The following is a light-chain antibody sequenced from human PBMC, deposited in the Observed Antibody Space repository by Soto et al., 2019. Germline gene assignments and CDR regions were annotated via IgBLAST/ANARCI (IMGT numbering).Light chain of an antibody. Sequence: QAVLTQPASVSGSPGQSITISCTGTSSDVGGYNYVSWYQQHPGKAPKLMIYEVSNRPSGVSNRFSGSKSGNTASLTISGLQAEDEADYYCSSYTSSSTRLYVFGTGTNVTVL. CDR3: SSYTSSSTRLYV. J-gene: IGLJ1*01. V-gene: IGLV2-14*01. CDR2: EVS. CDR1: SSDVGGYNY.